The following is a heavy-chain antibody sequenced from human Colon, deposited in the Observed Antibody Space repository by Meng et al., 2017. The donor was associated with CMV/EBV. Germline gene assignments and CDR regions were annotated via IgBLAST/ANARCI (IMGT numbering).Heavy chain of an antibody. CDR2: IWYDGSQT. CDR1: GFTFRNYA. D-gene: IGHD3-16*01. Sequence: GESLKISCAGSGFTFRNYAMSWVRQAPGRGLQWVAAIWYDGSQTHYEDSVKGRFTISRDNAKNTVHLEMNSLRDGDTAVYYCAKDWGTGPYYFDNWGQGTLVTVSS. CDR3: AKDWGTGPYYFDN. V-gene: IGHV3-33*03. J-gene: IGHJ4*02.